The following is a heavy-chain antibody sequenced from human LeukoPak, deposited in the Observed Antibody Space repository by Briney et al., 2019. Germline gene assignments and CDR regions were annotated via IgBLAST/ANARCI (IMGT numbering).Heavy chain of an antibody. J-gene: IGHJ3*02. CDR3: ARAVVDPARSTSKYSSGWYIPDAFDI. CDR2: ISGSGGST. D-gene: IGHD6-19*01. Sequence: GGSLRLSCTASGFTFSNYAMSWVRQAPGKGLEWVSAISGSGGSTYYADSVKGRFTISRDNSKNTLYLQMNSLRAEDTAVYYCARAVVDPARSTSKYSSGWYIPDAFDIWGQGTMVTVSS. CDR1: GFTFSNYA. V-gene: IGHV3-23*01.